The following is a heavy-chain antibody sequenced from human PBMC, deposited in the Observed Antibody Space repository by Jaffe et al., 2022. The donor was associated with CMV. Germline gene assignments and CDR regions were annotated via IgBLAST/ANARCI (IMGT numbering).Heavy chain of an antibody. CDR1: GYTFTSYY. J-gene: IGHJ4*02. D-gene: IGHD3-22*01. CDR2: INPSGGST. V-gene: IGHV1-46*01. Sequence: QVQLVQSGAEVKKPGASVKVSCKASGYTFTSYYMHWVRQAPGQGLEWMGIINPSGGSTSYAQKFQGRVTMTRDTSTSTVYMELSSLRSEDTAVYYCAREMRQDYYDSSGYYYWGQGTLVTVSS. CDR3: AREMRQDYYDSSGYYY.